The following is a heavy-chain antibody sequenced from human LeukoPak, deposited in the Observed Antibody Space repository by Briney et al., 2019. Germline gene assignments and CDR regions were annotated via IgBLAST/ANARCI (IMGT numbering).Heavy chain of an antibody. D-gene: IGHD2-2*01. CDR1: GLIVSNNY. CDR2: VYSGGHT. CDR3: ARGIRDCSRTTCYQPFDY. V-gene: IGHV3-53*01. J-gene: IGHJ4*02. Sequence: GGSLRLSCAASGLIVSNNYMSWVRQAPGKGLEWVSIVYSGGHTYYADSVKGRFTISRDKSENTLYLQMSSLRAEDTAVYYCARGIRDCSRTTCYQPFDYWGQGALVTVSS.